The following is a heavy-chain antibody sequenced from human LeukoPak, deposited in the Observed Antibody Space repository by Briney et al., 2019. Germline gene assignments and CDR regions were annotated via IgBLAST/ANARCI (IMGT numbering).Heavy chain of an antibody. CDR2: INPNSGGT. CDR1: GYTFTGYY. D-gene: IGHD3-16*02. Sequence: ASVKVSCKASGYTFTGYYMHWVRQAPGQGLEWMGWINPNSGGTNYAQKFQGRVTMTRDTSISTAYMELSRLRSDDTAVYYCARDPIMNTFGGVIVIDYYCMDVWGKGTTVTISS. J-gene: IGHJ6*03. CDR3: ARDPIMNTFGGVIVIDYYCMDV. V-gene: IGHV1-2*02.